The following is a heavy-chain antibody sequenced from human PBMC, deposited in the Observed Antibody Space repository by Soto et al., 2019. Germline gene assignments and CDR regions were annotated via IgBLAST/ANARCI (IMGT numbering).Heavy chain of an antibody. D-gene: IGHD6-19*01. J-gene: IGHJ4*02. Sequence: QVQLQESGPELMKPSQTLSLTCSVSGGSITTNGHYWTWIRQHPGQGLEWIAYIYYTGNSYLNPSLTSRLSISVHTSKNQFSLELRSVTAADTAVYYCAREQWGFDSWGQGTLVTVSS. CDR1: GGSITTNGHY. V-gene: IGHV4-31*03. CDR3: AREQWGFDS. CDR2: IYYTGNS.